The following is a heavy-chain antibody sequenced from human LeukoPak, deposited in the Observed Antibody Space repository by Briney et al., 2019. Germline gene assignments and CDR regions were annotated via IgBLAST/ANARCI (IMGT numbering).Heavy chain of an antibody. CDR1: GGTFSSYA. J-gene: IGHJ6*03. Sequence: SVRVSCKASGGTFSSYAISWVRQAPGQGLEWMGGIIPIFGTANYAQKFQGRGTITADESTSTAYMELSSLRSEDTAVYYCARIPRGYSGYDGNYYMDVWGKGTTVTVSS. CDR2: IIPIFGTA. V-gene: IGHV1-69*13. CDR3: ARIPRGYSGYDGNYYMDV. D-gene: IGHD5-12*01.